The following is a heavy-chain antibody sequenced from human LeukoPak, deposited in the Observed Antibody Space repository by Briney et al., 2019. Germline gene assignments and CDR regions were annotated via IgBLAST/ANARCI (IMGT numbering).Heavy chain of an antibody. CDR2: IKQDGSEK. V-gene: IGHV3-7*01. J-gene: IGHJ6*02. D-gene: IGHD2-2*01. Sequence: GGSLRLSCAASGFTFSSYWMSWVRQAPGKGLEWVANIKQDGSEKYYLDSVKGRFTISRDNAKNSLYLQMNSLRAEDTAVYYCARDDIVVVPIYGMDVWGQGTTVTVSS. CDR3: ARDDIVVVPIYGMDV. CDR1: GFTFSSYW.